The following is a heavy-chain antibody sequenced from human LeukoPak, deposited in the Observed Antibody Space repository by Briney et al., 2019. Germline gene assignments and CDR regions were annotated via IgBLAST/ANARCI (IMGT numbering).Heavy chain of an antibody. D-gene: IGHD3-22*01. CDR2: ISNRSNYR. J-gene: IGHJ4*02. V-gene: IGHV3-21*01. CDR3: VRLRRNSDRSGYYYYYDY. CDR1: GYTFSDFS. Sequence: GGSLRLSCAASGYTFSDFSVNWVRQAPGKGLEWVSSISNRSNYRYYADSVRGRFTIPRDDARDSLFLQMNSLRAEDTAVYFCVRLRRNSDRSGYYYYYDYWGQGTLVTVSS.